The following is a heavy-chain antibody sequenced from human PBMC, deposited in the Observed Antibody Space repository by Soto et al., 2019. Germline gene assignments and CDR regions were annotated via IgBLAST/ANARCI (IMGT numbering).Heavy chain of an antibody. CDR2: VSKSDYT. CDR1: EFNFNNYG. D-gene: IGHD3-3*02. CDR3: VRDEGSYYHFWNGNSAIHFDY. J-gene: IGHJ4*02. Sequence: GGSLRLSGEVSEFNFNNYGINWGRKAPGKALEWVSSVSKSDYTYYSDSVKGRCTISRDNSENTLYMQMNSLRPEDTAVYYCVRDEGSYYHFWNGNSAIHFDYWGQGIPVTVSS. V-gene: IGHV3-21*01.